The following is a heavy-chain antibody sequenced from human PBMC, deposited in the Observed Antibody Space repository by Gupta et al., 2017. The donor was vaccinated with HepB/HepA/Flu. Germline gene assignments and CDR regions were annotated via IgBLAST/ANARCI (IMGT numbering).Heavy chain of an antibody. CDR2: ISSSGGTI. V-gene: IGHV3-48*03. J-gene: IGHJ4*02. CDR3: ARDSIAAYQGGCDY. CDR1: GFTFSSYE. D-gene: IGHD6-13*01. Sequence: EVQLVESGGGLVQPGGSLRLSCAASGFTFSSYEMNWVRQAPGKGLEWVSYISSSGGTIYYADSVKGRFTISRDNAKNSLYLQMNSLRAEDTTVYYCARDSIAAYQGGCDYWGQGTLVTVSS.